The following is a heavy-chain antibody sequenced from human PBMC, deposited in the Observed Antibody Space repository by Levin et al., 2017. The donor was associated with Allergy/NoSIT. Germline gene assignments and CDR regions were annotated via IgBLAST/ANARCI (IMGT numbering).Heavy chain of an antibody. D-gene: IGHD6-13*01. Sequence: AGGSLRLSCAASGFSFDSYGMTWVRQSPGKGLEWVSSISSSGTFIYYADSVKGRFTISRDNARNSLYLQMDSLRAEDTAVYYCARDPYQQLYWGQGTLVTVSS. V-gene: IGHV3-21*01. CDR3: ARDPYQQLY. CDR2: ISSSGTFI. J-gene: IGHJ4*02. CDR1: GFSFDSYG.